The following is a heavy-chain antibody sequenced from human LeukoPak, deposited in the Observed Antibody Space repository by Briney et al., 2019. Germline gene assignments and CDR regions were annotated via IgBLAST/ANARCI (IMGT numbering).Heavy chain of an antibody. V-gene: IGHV3-30*02. CDR2: IRYDGSNK. CDR3: AKGGFEVGATDY. D-gene: IGHD1-26*01. J-gene: IGHJ4*02. Sequence: GGSLRLSCAASGFTFSSYGMHWVRQAPGKGLEWVAFIRYDGSNKYYADSLKGRFTISRDNSKNTLYLQMNSLRADDTAVYYCAKGGFEVGATDYCGQGDLVTVSS. CDR1: GFTFSSYG.